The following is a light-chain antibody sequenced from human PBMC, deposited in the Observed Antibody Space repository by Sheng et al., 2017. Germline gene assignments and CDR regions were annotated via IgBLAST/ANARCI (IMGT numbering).Light chain of an antibody. CDR3: QHYNGSPPRYT. CDR2: GAL. J-gene: IGKJ2*01. V-gene: IGKV3-20*01. Sequence: EIVLTQSPGTLSLSPGESGTLSCRASQSISSSSLTWYQQKPGQAPRLLIFGALFRASGIPDRFSGSGSGTDFTLTISRLEPEDFAVYYCQHYNGSPPRYTFGQGTKLEIK. CDR1: QSISSSS.